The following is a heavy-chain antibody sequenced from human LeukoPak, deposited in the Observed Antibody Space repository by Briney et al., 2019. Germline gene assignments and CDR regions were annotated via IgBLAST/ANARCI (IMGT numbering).Heavy chain of an antibody. V-gene: IGHV1-2*04. CDR1: GYTFTGYY. CDR2: INPNSAGT. D-gene: IGHD3-10*01. Sequence: ASVKVSCKASGYTFTGYYMHWVRQAPGQGLEWMGWINPNSAGTNYAQKFQGWVTMTRDTSISTAYMELSRLRSDDTAVYYCARRGQYYYGSGSYFDYWGQGTLVTVSS. J-gene: IGHJ4*02. CDR3: ARRGQYYYGSGSYFDY.